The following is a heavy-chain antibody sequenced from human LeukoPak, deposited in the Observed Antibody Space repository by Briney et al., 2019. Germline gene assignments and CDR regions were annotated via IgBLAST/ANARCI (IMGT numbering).Heavy chain of an antibody. Sequence: GGSLRLSCAASGFTFSSYAMTWVRQAPGKGLEWISAINGGAYSTSYADSVKGRFTISRDNSKNTLYLQMNSLRAEDTAVNYCARNSSGFKLGDAFDIWGQGTMVTVSS. CDR2: INGGAYST. CDR1: GFTFSSYA. V-gene: IGHV3-23*01. D-gene: IGHD3-22*01. CDR3: ARNSSGFKLGDAFDI. J-gene: IGHJ3*02.